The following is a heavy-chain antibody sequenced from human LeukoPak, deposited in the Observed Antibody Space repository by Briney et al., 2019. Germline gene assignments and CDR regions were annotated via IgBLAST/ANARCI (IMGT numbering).Heavy chain of an antibody. D-gene: IGHD6-13*01. CDR1: GFPFSSYW. Sequence: PGGSLRLSCVASGFPFSSYWMTWVRQAPGKGLEWVANIKEDGGEKYYVDSVKGRFTISRDNAKNSLYLQMNSLRAEDTAVYYCARDSGWFRFDYWGQGTLATVSS. V-gene: IGHV3-7*03. CDR2: IKEDGGEK. J-gene: IGHJ4*02. CDR3: ARDSGWFRFDY.